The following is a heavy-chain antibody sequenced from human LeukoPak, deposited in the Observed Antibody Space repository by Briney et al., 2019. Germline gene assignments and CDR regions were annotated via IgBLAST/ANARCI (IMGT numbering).Heavy chain of an antibody. CDR2: IGGSVSGT. V-gene: IGHV3-23*01. Sequence: GGSLRLSCAASGFTFSSYTMTWVRQAPGKGLEWVSTIGGSVSGTFYADSVKGRFTISRDNSKNTLYLQMNSLRAEDTAVYYCAKGGDGSYYSRADCWGQGTLVTVSS. CDR1: GFTFSSYT. J-gene: IGHJ4*02. CDR3: AKGGDGSYYSRADC. D-gene: IGHD2-15*01.